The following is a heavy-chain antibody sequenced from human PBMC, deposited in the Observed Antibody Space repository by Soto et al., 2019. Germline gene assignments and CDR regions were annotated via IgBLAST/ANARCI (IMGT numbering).Heavy chain of an antibody. D-gene: IGHD3-22*01. Sequence: SETLSLTCTVSGGSISSSSYYWGWIRQPPGKGLEWIGSIYYSGSTYYNPSLKSRVTISVDTSKNQFSLKLSSVTAADTAVNYCARQDYYYDSSGYYDYWGQGTLVTVSS. V-gene: IGHV4-39*01. CDR2: IYYSGST. J-gene: IGHJ4*02. CDR1: GGSISSSSYY. CDR3: ARQDYYYDSSGYYDY.